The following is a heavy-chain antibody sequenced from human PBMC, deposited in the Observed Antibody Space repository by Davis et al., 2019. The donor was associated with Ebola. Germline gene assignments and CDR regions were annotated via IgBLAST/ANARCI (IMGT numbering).Heavy chain of an antibody. D-gene: IGHD3-16*01. V-gene: IGHV3-30*18. CDR3: AKLRSHDYTDSSDDFYLDL. Sequence: GGSLRLSCAASGFTFSGYGMHWVRQAPGKGLEWVALISSDGSREYYADSVEGLFTISKDNSGNTLYLHMNALTAEDTALYYCAKLRSHDYTDSSDDFYLDLWGRGTLVTVSS. CDR1: GFTFSGYG. J-gene: IGHJ2*01. CDR2: ISSDGSRE.